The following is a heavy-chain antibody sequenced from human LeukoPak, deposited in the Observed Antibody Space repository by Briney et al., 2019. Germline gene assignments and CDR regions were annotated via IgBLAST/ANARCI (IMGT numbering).Heavy chain of an antibody. CDR2: IRYDGSNK. Sequence: QPGRSLRLSCAASGFTFSSYGMHWVRQAPGKGLEWVAFIRYDGSNKYYADSVKGRFTISRDNSKNTLYLQMNSLRAEDTAVYYCAKNLRSSSWYSGGAYYYYYMDVWGKGTTVTISS. J-gene: IGHJ6*03. V-gene: IGHV3-30*02. CDR1: GFTFSSYG. CDR3: AKNLRSSSWYSGGAYYYYYMDV. D-gene: IGHD6-13*01.